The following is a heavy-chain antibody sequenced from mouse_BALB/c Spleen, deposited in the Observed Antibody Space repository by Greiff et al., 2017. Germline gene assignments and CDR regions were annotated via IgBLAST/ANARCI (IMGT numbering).Heavy chain of an antibody. J-gene: IGHJ4*01. CDR1: GFSLTSYG. CDR2: IWSGGST. CDR3: ARPAYYRYDGYYAMDY. D-gene: IGHD2-14*01. V-gene: IGHV2-2*02. Sequence: QVQLQQSGPGLVQPSQSLSITCTVSGFSLTSYGVHWVRQSPGKGLEWLGVIWSGGSTDYNAAFISRLSISKDNSKSQVFFKMNSLQANDTAIYYCARPAYYRYDGYYAMDYWGQGTSVTVSS.